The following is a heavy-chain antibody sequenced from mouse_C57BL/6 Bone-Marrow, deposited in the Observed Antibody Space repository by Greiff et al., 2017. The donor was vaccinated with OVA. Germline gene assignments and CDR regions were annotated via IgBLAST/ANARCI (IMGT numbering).Heavy chain of an antibody. CDR1: GYTFTEYT. J-gene: IGHJ1*03. D-gene: IGHD1-1*01. Sequence: VKLVESGAELVKPGASVKLSCKASGYTFTEYTIHWVKQRSGQGLEWIGWFYPGSGSIKYNEKFKDKATLTADKSSSTVYMELSRLTSEDSAVYFCARHEDNYGSSSYWYFDVWGTGTTVTVSS. V-gene: IGHV1-62-2*01. CDR3: ARHEDNYGSSSYWYFDV. CDR2: FYPGSGSI.